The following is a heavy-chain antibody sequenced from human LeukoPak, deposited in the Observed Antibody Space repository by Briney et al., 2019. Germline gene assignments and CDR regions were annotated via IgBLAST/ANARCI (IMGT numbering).Heavy chain of an antibody. CDR3: ARDFGVEIYFDY. CDR2: ISSSSSYI. Sequence: NPGGSLRLSCAASGLTFSSYSMNWVRQAPGKGLEWVSSISSSSSYIYYADSVKGRFTISRDNAKNSLYLQMNSLRAEDTAVYYCARDFGVEIYFDYWGQGTLVTVSS. CDR1: GLTFSSYS. V-gene: IGHV3-21*01. D-gene: IGHD3-3*01. J-gene: IGHJ4*02.